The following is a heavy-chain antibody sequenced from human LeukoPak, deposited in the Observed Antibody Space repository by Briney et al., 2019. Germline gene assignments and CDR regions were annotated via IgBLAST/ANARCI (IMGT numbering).Heavy chain of an antibody. CDR2: MNPNSGNT. Sequence: GASVKVSCKASGYTFTSYDINWVRQASGQGLEWMGWMNPNSGNTDYAQKFQGRVTVTRDTSITTAYTELSSLRSEDTAIYYCARAPHRNLLLNYDYVFDYWGQGTLVTVSS. J-gene: IGHJ4*02. CDR1: GYTFTSYD. D-gene: IGHD3-16*01. CDR3: ARAPHRNLLLNYDYVFDY. V-gene: IGHV1-8*03.